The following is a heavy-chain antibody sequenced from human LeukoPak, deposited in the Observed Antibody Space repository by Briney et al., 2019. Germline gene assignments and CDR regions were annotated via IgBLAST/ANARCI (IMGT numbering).Heavy chain of an antibody. J-gene: IGHJ4*02. V-gene: IGHV4-59*08. CDR2: IYDSGST. CDR1: GGSISHYF. Sequence: PSETLSLTCTVSGGSISHYFWNWIRQPPGKGLEWIGYIYDSGSTNYDPSLKSRVTISVDTSKNQVSLKLSSVTAADTAVYYCARHSNSAWPTFDYWGQGTLVTVSS. D-gene: IGHD6-19*01. CDR3: ARHSNSAWPTFDY.